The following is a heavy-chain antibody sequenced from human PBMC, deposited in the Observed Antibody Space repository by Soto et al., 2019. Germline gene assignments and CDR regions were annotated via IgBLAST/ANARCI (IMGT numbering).Heavy chain of an antibody. V-gene: IGHV3-30-3*01. CDR3: ARDQNTASYYDFWSGYSLHYYGMDV. Sequence: PGGSLRLSCAASGFTFSSYAMHWVRQAPGKGLERVAVISYDGSNKYYADSVKGRFTISRDNSKNTLYLQMNSLRAEDTAVYYCARDQNTASYYDFWSGYSLHYYGMDVWGQGTTVTVSS. CDR2: ISYDGSNK. CDR1: GFTFSSYA. D-gene: IGHD3-3*01. J-gene: IGHJ6*02.